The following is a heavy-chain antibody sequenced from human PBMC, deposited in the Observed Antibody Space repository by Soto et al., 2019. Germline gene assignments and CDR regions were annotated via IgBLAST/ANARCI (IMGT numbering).Heavy chain of an antibody. J-gene: IGHJ4*02. D-gene: IGHD3-22*01. CDR2: ISCNSGSI. Sequence: EVQLVESGGGLVQPGRSLRLSCAASGFIFDDYAMHWVRQAPGKGLEWVSCISCNSGSIGYAASVKGRFTISRDNAKNSLYLQMNSLRAEDTDLYSCAKDWDYDSSGDFDYWGQGTLVTVSS. V-gene: IGHV3-9*01. CDR1: GFIFDDYA. CDR3: AKDWDYDSSGDFDY.